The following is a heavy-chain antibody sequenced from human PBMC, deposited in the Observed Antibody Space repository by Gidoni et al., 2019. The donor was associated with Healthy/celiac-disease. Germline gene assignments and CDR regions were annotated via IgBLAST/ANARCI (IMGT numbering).Heavy chain of an antibody. V-gene: IGHV1-69*01. CDR2: IIPICGTA. D-gene: IGHD3-22*01. CDR3: ATGYYYDSSGYYTALDY. J-gene: IGHJ4*02. Sequence: LEWMGGIIPICGTANYAQKFQGRVTITADESTSTAYMELSSLRSEDTAVYYCATGYYYDSSGYYTALDYWGQGTLVTVSS.